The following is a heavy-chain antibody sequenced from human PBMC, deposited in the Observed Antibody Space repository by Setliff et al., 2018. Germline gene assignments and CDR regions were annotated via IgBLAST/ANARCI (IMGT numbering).Heavy chain of an antibody. CDR1: GLTFSSDA. CDR2: IDPYGSFT. CDR3: ARGLPGSGYSSGVLDF. V-gene: IGHV3-74*01. D-gene: IGHD3-9*01. J-gene: IGHJ4*03. Sequence: PGGSLRLSCAASGLTFSSDAMTWVRQTPGKGLVWVSRIDPYGSFTAYADSVKGRFTISRDNAKDTVYLQMNSLRVDDTAVYYCARGLPGSGYSSGVLDFWGQGTMVTVSS.